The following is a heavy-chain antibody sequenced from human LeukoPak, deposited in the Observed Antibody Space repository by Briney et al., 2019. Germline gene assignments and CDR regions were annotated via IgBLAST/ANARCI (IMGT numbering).Heavy chain of an antibody. CDR3: ARLQVPYFDY. J-gene: IGHJ4*02. CDR2: ISPGDPDT. D-gene: IGHD2-2*01. Sequence: GESLKISCKDSGYSFTTYWIGWVRQMPGKGLEWMGIISPGDPDTRYSPSFQGQVTISADKSISTAYLQWSSLKASDTAMYYCARLQVPYFDYWGQGTLVTVSS. CDR1: GYSFTTYW. V-gene: IGHV5-51*01.